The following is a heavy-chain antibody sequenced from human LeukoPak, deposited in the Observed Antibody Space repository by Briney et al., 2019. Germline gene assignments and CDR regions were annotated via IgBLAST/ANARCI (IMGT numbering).Heavy chain of an antibody. D-gene: IGHD3-22*01. CDR2: ISAYNGNT. J-gene: IGHJ4*02. CDR1: GYTFTSYG. Sequence: ASVKVSCKASGYTFTSYGISWVRQAPGQGPEWMGWISAYNGNTNYAQKLQGRVTMTTDTSTSTAYMELRSLRSDDTAVYYCARGYGITMIVVVPHFDYWGQGTLVTVSS. CDR3: ARGYGITMIVVVPHFDY. V-gene: IGHV1-18*01.